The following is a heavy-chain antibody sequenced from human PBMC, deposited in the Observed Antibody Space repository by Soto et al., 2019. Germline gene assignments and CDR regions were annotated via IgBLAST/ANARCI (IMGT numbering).Heavy chain of an antibody. CDR3: SYGANQYFDY. J-gene: IGHJ4*02. V-gene: IGHV3-15*07. Sequence: EVRLVESGGGLVKPGGSLRLSCVVSGLTVSDVWMNWVRQAPGKGLEWVGRIKSKTAGGTTDYAAPVKGRFTISRDESENTLFLHMNSLKTEDTAVYYCSYGANQYFDYWGQGALVTVSS. CDR1: GLTVSDVW. D-gene: IGHD4-17*01. CDR2: IKSKTAGGTT.